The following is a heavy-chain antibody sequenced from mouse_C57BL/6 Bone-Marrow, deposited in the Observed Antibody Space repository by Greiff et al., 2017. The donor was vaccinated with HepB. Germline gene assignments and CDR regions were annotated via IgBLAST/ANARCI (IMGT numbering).Heavy chain of an antibody. CDR1: GYTFTSYW. D-gene: IGHD1-1*01. V-gene: IGHV1-50*01. CDR3: ARCHYYGSSYRFDY. Sequence: VQLQQPGAELVKPGASVKLSCKASGYTFTSYWMQWVKQRPGQGLEWIGEIDPSDSYTNYNQKFKGKATLTVDTSSSTAYMQLSSLTSEDSAVYYCARCHYYGSSYRFDYWGQGTTLTVSS. CDR2: IDPSDSYT. J-gene: IGHJ2*01.